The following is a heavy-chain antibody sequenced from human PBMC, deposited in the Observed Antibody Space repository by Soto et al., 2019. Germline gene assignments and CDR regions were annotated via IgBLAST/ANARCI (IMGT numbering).Heavy chain of an antibody. J-gene: IGHJ6*01. CDR2: NYYSGIT. D-gene: IGHD6-6*01. CDR1: GGSIGSYY. V-gene: IGHV4-31*03. Sequence: PSETLSLTCTVSGGSIGSYYWSWIRQHPGKGLEWIGYNYYSGITYYNPSLKSRVTISLDTSKNQFSLKLSSVTAADTAVYYCARGSSIAGLYHGMDVWGQGTTVTVSS. CDR3: ARGSSIAGLYHGMDV.